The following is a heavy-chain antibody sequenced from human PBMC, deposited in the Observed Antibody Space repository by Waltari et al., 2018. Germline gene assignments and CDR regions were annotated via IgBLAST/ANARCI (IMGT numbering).Heavy chain of an antibody. V-gene: IGHV1-69*14. D-gene: IGHD3-22*01. Sequence: QVQLVQSGAEVKKPGSSVKVSCKASGGTFSSYAISWVRQAPGQGLEWMGGVILIFGTANYAQKFQGRVTITADKSTSTAYMELSSVTAADTAVYYCARVRSNYDSRGRVDIWGQGTMVTVSS. J-gene: IGHJ3*02. CDR3: ARVRSNYDSRGRVDI. CDR1: GGTFSSYA. CDR2: VILIFGTA.